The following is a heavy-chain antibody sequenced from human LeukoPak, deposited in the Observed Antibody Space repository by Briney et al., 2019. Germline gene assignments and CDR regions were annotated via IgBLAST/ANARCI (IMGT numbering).Heavy chain of an antibody. V-gene: IGHV3-73*01. CDR2: IRSKAHSYTT. CDR3: TRLEVATVDY. D-gene: IGHD5-12*01. J-gene: IGHJ4*02. CDR1: GFTFSGST. Sequence: GGSLRLSCAASGFTFSGSTMHWVRQASGKGLEWVGRIRSKAHSYTTAYAASVKGRFTISRDDSKNTAYLQMNGLKTEDTAVYYWTRLEVATVDYWGQGTLVTVSS.